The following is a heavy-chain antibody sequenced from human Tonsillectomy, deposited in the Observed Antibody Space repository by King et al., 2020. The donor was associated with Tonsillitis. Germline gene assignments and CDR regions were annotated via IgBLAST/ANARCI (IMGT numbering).Heavy chain of an antibody. Sequence: VQLVESGGGLVQPGGSLRLSCAASGFTFSSYEMNWVRLAPGKGLEWVSFISSSGRTIYYGDSVKGRFTISRDNAKNSLYLQMNTLRAEDTAIYYCAREDGDADAFDIWGQGTMVTVSS. CDR2: ISSSGRTI. J-gene: IGHJ3*02. CDR1: GFTFSSYE. V-gene: IGHV3-48*03. D-gene: IGHD5-24*01. CDR3: AREDGDADAFDI.